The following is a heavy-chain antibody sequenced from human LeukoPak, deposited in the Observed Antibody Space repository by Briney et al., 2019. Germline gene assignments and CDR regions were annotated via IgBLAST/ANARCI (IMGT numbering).Heavy chain of an antibody. J-gene: IGHJ4*02. V-gene: IGHV1-18*01. CDR2: ISAYNGNT. CDR1: GYTFTSYG. D-gene: IGHD5-18*01. Sequence: GASVKVSCKASGYTFTSYGISWVRQAPGQGLEWMGWISAYNGNTNYAQKLRGRVTMTTDTSTSTAYMELRSLRSDDTAVYYCARVEEYSYSNALDYWGQGTLVTVSS. CDR3: ARVEEYSYSNALDY.